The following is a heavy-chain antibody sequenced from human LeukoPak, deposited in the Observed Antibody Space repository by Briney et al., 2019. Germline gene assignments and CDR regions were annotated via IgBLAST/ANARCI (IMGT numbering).Heavy chain of an antibody. CDR1: RFTFSNYA. D-gene: IGHD5-24*01. J-gene: IGHJ4*02. Sequence: GGSLRLSCAASRFTFSNYAMSWVRQAPGKGLEWVSTISSSSRGTYDADSVKGRFTISRDNSKNTLFLQMNSLRAEDTAVYYCAKGGDGYHDLRDYWGQGTLVTVSS. V-gene: IGHV3-23*01. CDR3: AKGGDGYHDLRDY. CDR2: ISSSSRGT.